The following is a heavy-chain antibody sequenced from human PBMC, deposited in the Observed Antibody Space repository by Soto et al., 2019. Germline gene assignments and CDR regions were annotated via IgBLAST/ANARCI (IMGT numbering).Heavy chain of an antibody. V-gene: IGHV5-10-1*01. J-gene: IGHJ6*02. CDR3: ARLGLAATYYYGMDV. D-gene: IGHD2-15*01. CDR2: ISPSDSNI. Sequence: PGESLKISCKGSGYSFMSYWISWVRQMPGKGLEWMGRISPSDSNINYSPSFQGHVTISADMSLGTAYLQWSSLKASDTAIYYCARLGLAATYYYGMDVWGQGTTVTVSS. CDR1: GYSFMSYW.